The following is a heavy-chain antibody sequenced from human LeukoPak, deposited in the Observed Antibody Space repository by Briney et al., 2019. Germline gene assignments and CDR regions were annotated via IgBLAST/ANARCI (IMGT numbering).Heavy chain of an antibody. D-gene: IGHD3-10*01. Sequence: GASVKVSCKASGGTFSSYAISWVRQAPGQGLEWMGRIIPILGIANYAQKFKGRVTITADKSTSTAYMELSSLRSEDTAVYYCAGGIYYYGSGSYPDYWGQGTLVTVSS. V-gene: IGHV1-69*04. CDR1: GGTFSSYA. CDR2: IIPILGIA. J-gene: IGHJ4*02. CDR3: AGGIYYYGSGSYPDY.